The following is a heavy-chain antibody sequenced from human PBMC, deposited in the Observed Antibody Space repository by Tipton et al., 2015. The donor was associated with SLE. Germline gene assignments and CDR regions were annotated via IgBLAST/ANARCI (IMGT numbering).Heavy chain of an antibody. CDR3: ARQGAAVTMSGWFDP. V-gene: IGHV4-59*11. D-gene: IGHD4-17*01. CDR2: ISYSGST. J-gene: IGHJ5*02. CDR1: GGSISSHY. Sequence: TLSLTCTVSGGSISSHYWNWIRQPPGKGLEWVGYISYSGSTNYNPSLPSRTTISVDTSKNQFSLKLSSLTAAYTAVYYCARQGAAVTMSGWFDPWGQGTLVTVSS.